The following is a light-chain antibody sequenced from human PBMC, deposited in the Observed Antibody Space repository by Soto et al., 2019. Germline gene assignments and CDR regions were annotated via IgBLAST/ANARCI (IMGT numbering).Light chain of an antibody. V-gene: IGKV1-39*01. CDR2: SAS. Sequence: DIQMTQSPPSLSASVGDSVTITCRASQSISTFLAWYQQRPGRAPQILIYSASSLLNGVPSRFSGRGSGTDFPLTHNRLQTEDLANYYCPQSHRAPLTFGGGTKVEIK. CDR1: QSISTF. J-gene: IGKJ4*01. CDR3: PQSHRAPLT.